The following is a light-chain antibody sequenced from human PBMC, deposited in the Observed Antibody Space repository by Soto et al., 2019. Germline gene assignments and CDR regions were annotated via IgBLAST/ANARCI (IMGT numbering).Light chain of an antibody. CDR1: SSDIGDYDY. CDR3: CSYTDIALDVV. J-gene: IGLJ2*01. Sequence: QSALTQPASVSGSPGQSITISCTGTSSDIGDYDYVSWYQHLPGKAPKLLIFDVTHRPSGVSDRFSGSKSGNTASLTTSGVRPEDEADYYCCSYTDIALDVVFGGGTKVTVL. CDR2: DVT. V-gene: IGLV2-14*01.